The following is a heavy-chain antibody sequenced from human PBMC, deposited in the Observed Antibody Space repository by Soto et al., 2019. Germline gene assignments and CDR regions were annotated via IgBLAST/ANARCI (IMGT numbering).Heavy chain of an antibody. Sequence: ASVKVSCKASGYTFTGYYIHWVRQAPGQGLEWMGWINPNSGGTNYAQKFQGWVTMTRDTSISTAYMELSRLRSDDTAVYYCARTTYDYVWGSYRPYYFDYWGQGTLVTVSS. CDR1: GYTFTGYY. J-gene: IGHJ4*02. CDR2: INPNSGGT. D-gene: IGHD3-16*02. CDR3: ARTTYDYVWGSYRPYYFDY. V-gene: IGHV1-2*04.